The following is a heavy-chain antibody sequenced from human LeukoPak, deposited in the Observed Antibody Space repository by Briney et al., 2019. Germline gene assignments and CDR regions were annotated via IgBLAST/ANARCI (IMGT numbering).Heavy chain of an antibody. CDR3: ARGVVCSPAQSTSCQWGDAFDI. J-gene: IGHJ3*02. CDR1: GGTFSSYT. Sequence: ASVKVSCKASGGTFSSYTISWVRQAPGQGLEWMGRIIPILGTANYAQKFQGRVTITADESTSTAYMELSSLRSEDTAVYYCARGVVCSPAQSTSCQWGDAFDIWGQGTMVTVSS. V-gene: IGHV1-69*08. D-gene: IGHD2-2*01. CDR2: IIPILGTA.